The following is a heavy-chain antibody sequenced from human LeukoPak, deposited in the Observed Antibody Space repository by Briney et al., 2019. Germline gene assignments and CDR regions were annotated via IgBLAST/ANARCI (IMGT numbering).Heavy chain of an antibody. CDR1: GFTFSSYA. J-gene: IGHJ5*02. Sequence: GGSLRLSCAASGFTFSSYAMSWVRQAPGKGLEWVSAISGNGANTYYAESVKGRFTISRDNSKNTLYLQMNSLRAEDTAVYYCAKSSGSYPTYNWFDPWGQGTLVTVSS. V-gene: IGHV3-23*01. D-gene: IGHD1-26*01. CDR2: ISGNGANT. CDR3: AKSSGSYPTYNWFDP.